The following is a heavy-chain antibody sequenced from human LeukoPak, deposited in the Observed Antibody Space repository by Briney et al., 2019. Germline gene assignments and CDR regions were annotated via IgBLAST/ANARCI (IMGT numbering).Heavy chain of an antibody. D-gene: IGHD6-6*01. CDR3: ASSYSSSSRWFDP. V-gene: IGHV4-59*01. J-gene: IGHJ5*02. CDR2: IYYSGST. CDR1: GGSISSYY. Sequence: SETLTLTCTVSGGSISSYYWSWIRQPPGKGLEWIGYIYYSGSTNYTPSLNSRVTISVDPSKNQFSLKLSSVTAADTSVYYGASSYSSSSRWFDPWGQGTLVTVSS.